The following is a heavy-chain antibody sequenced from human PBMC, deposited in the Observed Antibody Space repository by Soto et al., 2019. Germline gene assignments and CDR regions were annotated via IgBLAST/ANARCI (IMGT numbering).Heavy chain of an antibody. CDR1: GFTFSSYG. D-gene: IGHD4-4*01. CDR2: IWYDGSNK. V-gene: IGHV3-33*01. Sequence: PGGSLRLSCAASGFTFSSYGMHWVRQAPGKGLEWVAVIWYDGSNKYYADSVKGRFTISRDNSKNTLYLQMNSLRAEDTAVYYCARDKAVRYSDYGMDVWGQGTTAHVCS. CDR3: ARDKAVRYSDYGMDV. J-gene: IGHJ6*02.